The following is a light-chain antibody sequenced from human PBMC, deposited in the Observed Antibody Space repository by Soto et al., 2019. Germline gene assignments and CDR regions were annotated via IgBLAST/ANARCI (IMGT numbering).Light chain of an antibody. CDR1: QSVSSNY. CDR2: GES. CDR3: QQYGSSRWT. J-gene: IGKJ1*01. V-gene: IGKV3-20*01. Sequence: PGESATLSCSASQSVSSNYLAWYQQNPGQAPRLLISGESSRATGIPDRFSGSGSGTDFNLTISRLEPEDFAVYYCQQYGSSRWTCGQGTKVDIK.